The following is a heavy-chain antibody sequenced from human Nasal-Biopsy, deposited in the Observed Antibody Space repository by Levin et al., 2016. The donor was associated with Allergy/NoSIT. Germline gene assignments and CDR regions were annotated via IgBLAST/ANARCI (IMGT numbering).Heavy chain of an antibody. CDR1: GFTFNRYS. Sequence: GESLKISCVGSGFTFNRYSMNWVRQAPGMRLEWVSSISSGDSYIYYADSVKGRFTVSRDNAKNSLYLQMNSLRAEDMAIYYCARDRGFDWFSDQYHYKYAMDVWGQGTTVTVSS. J-gene: IGHJ6*02. CDR2: ISSGDSYI. V-gene: IGHV3-21*01. CDR3: ARDRGFDWFSDQYHYKYAMDV. D-gene: IGHD3-9*01.